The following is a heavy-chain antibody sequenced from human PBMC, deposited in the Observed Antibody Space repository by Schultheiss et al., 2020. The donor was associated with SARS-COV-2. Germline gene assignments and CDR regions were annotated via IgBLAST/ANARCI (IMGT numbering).Heavy chain of an antibody. CDR1: GGSFSGYY. CDR2: IYYSGST. Sequence: SETLSLTCAVYGGSFSGYYWSWIRQPPGKGLEWIGSIYYSGSTYYNPSLKSRVTISVDTSKNQFSLKLSSVTAADTAVYYCARDQNYSNYDWFDPWGQGTLVTVSS. D-gene: IGHD4-11*01. J-gene: IGHJ5*02. V-gene: IGHV4-34*01. CDR3: ARDQNYSNYDWFDP.